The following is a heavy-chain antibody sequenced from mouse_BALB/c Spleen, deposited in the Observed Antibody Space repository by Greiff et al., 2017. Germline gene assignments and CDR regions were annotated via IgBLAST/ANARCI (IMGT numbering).Heavy chain of an antibody. V-gene: IGHV1-14*01. D-gene: IGHD2-2*01. CDR1: GYTFTSYV. CDR3: ARGLIYYGYDGYFDY. J-gene: IGHJ2*01. CDR2: INPYNDGT. Sequence: VQLQQSGPELVKPGASVKMSCKASGYTFTSYVMHWVKQKPGQGLEWIGYINPYNDGTKYNEKFKGKATLTSDKSSSTAYMELSSLTSEDSAVYYCARGLIYYGYDGYFDYWGQGTTLTVSS.